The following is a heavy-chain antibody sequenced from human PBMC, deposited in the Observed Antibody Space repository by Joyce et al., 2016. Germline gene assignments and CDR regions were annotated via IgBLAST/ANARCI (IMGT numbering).Heavy chain of an antibody. CDR2: VKSKSQGETT. V-gene: IGHV3-15*01. D-gene: IGHD2-2*01. CDR3: VTGLCIGTACHWDDAFDV. J-gene: IGHJ3*01. Sequence: EVQLVESGGGLVKPGGSLSLSCAASGFSFRNAWVTWVSQARGKGSEWGGRVKSKSQGETTDYAAPVKGRFTISRDDSRDTAYLQMNSLKSEDTGVYFCVTGLCIGTACHWDDAFDVWGQGTMVTVSS. CDR1: GFSFRNAW.